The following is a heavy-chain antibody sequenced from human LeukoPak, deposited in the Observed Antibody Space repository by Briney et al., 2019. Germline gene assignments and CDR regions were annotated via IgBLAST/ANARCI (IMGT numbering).Heavy chain of an antibody. CDR2: ISHDGGNK. J-gene: IGHJ1*01. V-gene: IGHV3-33*06. CDR3: AKDNYYDSSGYYGEYFQH. CDR1: GFTLSSCG. Sequence: SGGSLRLSCAVSGFTLSSCGMHWVRQAPGKGLEWLAGISHDGGNKYYADSVKGRFTISRDNSKNTLSLQMNSLRAEDTAVYYCAKDNYYDSSGYYGEYFQHWGQGTLVTVSS. D-gene: IGHD3-22*01.